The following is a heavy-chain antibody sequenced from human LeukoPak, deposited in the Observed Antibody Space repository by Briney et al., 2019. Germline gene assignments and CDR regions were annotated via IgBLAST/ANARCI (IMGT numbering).Heavy chain of an antibody. Sequence: PSETLSLTCTVSGGSISSYYRSWIRQPPGKGLEWIGYIYYSGSTNYNPSLKSRVTISVDTSKNQFSLKLSSVTAADTAVYYCAREGWEAAAGFYYYYYMDVWGKGTTVTISS. CDR1: GGSISSYY. D-gene: IGHD6-13*01. CDR2: IYYSGST. V-gene: IGHV4-59*01. CDR3: AREGWEAAAGFYYYYYMDV. J-gene: IGHJ6*03.